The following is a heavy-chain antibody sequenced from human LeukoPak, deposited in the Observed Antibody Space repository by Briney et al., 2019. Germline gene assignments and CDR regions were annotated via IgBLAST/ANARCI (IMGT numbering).Heavy chain of an antibody. V-gene: IGHV1-69*13. D-gene: IGHD2-2*01. CDR3: ASRLYCSNTRCRNFPFAY. J-gene: IGHJ4*02. Sequence: SVKVSCKASGGTFNSYAINWVRQAPGQGLEWMGGIIPIFGTANYAQKFQDRVTITADESTSTAYMELSSLRSEDTAIYYCASRLYCSNTRCRNFPFAYWGQGTLVTVSS. CDR1: GGTFNSYA. CDR2: IIPIFGTA.